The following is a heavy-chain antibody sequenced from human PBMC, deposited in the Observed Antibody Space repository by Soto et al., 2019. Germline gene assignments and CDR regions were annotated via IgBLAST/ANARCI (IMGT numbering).Heavy chain of an antibody. CDR1: GFNFSKFA. CDR2: VSGDGKSA. CDR3: CKTTSFYFDNGALLFS. V-gene: IGHV3-23*01. J-gene: IGHJ5*01. Sequence: WGSLRLSCAASGFNFSKFAISCCRRSPFKWLEWLAAVSGDGKSAYYADSANGRFPISRDNSRNTVSLLLTSLRVDDTALYYCCKTTSFYFDNGALLFSWGHGTLVTVSS. D-gene: IGHD3-22*01.